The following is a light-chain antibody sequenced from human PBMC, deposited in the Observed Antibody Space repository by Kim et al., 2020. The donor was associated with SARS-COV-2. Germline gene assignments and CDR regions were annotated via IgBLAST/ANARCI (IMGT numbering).Light chain of an antibody. Sequence: GQSVTISCTGTSGDVGGYNYVSWYQQHPGKAPKLMIYEVSKRPSGVPDRFSGSKSGNTASLTVSGLQAEDEADYYCSSYAAISNFVFGTGTKVTVL. CDR2: EVS. CDR3: SSYAAISNFV. J-gene: IGLJ1*01. CDR1: SGDVGGYNY. V-gene: IGLV2-8*01.